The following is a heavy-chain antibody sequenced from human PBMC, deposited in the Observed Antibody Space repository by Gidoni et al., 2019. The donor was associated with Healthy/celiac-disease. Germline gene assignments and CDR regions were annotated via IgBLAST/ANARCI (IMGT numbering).Heavy chain of an antibody. J-gene: IGHJ4*02. Sequence: EVQLVESGGGGVQPGRSLRLSGTASGFTVGDEAMSWFRQAPGKGLGWVGFIRSKAYGGTTEYAASVKGRFTISRDDSKSIAYLQMNSLKTEDTAVYYCTRHYYDSSGYYPEDYWGQGTLVTVSS. D-gene: IGHD3-22*01. CDR3: TRHYYDSSGYYPEDY. V-gene: IGHV3-49*03. CDR1: GFTVGDEA. CDR2: IRSKAYGGTT.